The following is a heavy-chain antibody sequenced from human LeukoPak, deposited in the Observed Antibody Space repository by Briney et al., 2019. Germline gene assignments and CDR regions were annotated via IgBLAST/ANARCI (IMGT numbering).Heavy chain of an antibody. Sequence: PGGSLRLSCAASGSTFSSYAMSWVRQAPGKGLEWVSGISWNSGSIGYADSVKGRFTISRDNAKNSLYLQMNSLRAEDTALYYCAKGSGFDYWGQGTLVTVSS. CDR1: GSTFSSYA. CDR2: ISWNSGSI. CDR3: AKGSGFDY. V-gene: IGHV3-9*01. D-gene: IGHD3-10*01. J-gene: IGHJ4*02.